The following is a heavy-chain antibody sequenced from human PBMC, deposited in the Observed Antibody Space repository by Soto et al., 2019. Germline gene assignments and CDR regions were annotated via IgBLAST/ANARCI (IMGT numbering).Heavy chain of an antibody. CDR3: ARVRWGGSSNYYYYYMDV. J-gene: IGHJ6*03. Sequence: SETLSLTCTVSGGSISTYYWSWIRQPPGKGLEWIGYIYYSGSTNYNPSLKSRVTMSVDTSKNQFSLKLSSVAAADTAVYYCARVRWGGSSNYYYYYMDVWGKGTTVTVSS. CDR2: IYYSGST. D-gene: IGHD2-15*01. CDR1: GGSISTYY. V-gene: IGHV4-59*08.